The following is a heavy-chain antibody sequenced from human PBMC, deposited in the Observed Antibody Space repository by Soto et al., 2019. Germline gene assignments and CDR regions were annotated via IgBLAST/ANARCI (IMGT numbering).Heavy chain of an antibody. CDR1: GFMFNTYG. D-gene: IGHD3-10*01. J-gene: IGHJ6*02. CDR2: ISYDGSKK. CDR3: AKDRGGGYGMDV. V-gene: IGHV3-30*18. Sequence: QVQLVESGGGVVRPGRSLRLSCAASGFMFNTYGMYWVRQAPGKGLEWVAVISYDGSKKYYSDSVKGRFTISRDQSKNTLYLQMNSLRPEDTADYYCAKDRGGGYGMDVWGQGTTVTVSS.